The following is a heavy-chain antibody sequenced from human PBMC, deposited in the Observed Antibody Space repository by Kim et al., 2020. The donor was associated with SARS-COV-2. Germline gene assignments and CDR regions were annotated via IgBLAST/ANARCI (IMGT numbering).Heavy chain of an antibody. V-gene: IGHV3-9*01. D-gene: IGHD5-12*01. Sequence: ADSVKGRFTISRDNAKNSLYLQMNSLRAEDTALYYCAKGRYSGYDSCFDYWGQGTLVTVSS. J-gene: IGHJ4*02. CDR3: AKGRYSGYDSCFDY.